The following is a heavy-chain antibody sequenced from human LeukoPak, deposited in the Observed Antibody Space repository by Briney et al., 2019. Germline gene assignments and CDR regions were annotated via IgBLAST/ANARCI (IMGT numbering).Heavy chain of an antibody. Sequence: GGSLRLSCAASGFTFDDYGMSWVRQAPGKGLEWVANIKQDGSEKYYVDSVKGRFTISRDNAKNSLYLQMNSLRAEDTAVYYCARESGYYSSDCWGQGTLVTVSS. CDR2: IKQDGSEK. J-gene: IGHJ4*02. CDR1: GFTFDDYG. V-gene: IGHV3-7*01. CDR3: ARESGYYSSDC. D-gene: IGHD3-22*01.